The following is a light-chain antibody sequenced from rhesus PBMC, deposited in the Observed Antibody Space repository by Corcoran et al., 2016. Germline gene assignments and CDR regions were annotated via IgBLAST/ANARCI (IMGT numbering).Light chain of an antibody. J-gene: IGLJ1*01. CDR3: WLHGSGAYI. Sequence: QAVVTQEPSLTVSPGGTVTLTCGASSGAVTSGHFPHWFQQKPGQAPKTLIYDASNKLSWTPARFSGSLPGGKAALTLSGAQPEDEAEYYCWLHGSGAYIFGGGTRLTVL. CDR1: SGAVTSGHF. V-gene: IGLV7-80*01. CDR2: DAS.